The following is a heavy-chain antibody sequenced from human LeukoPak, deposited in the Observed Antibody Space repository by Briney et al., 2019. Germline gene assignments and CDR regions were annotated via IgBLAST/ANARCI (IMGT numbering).Heavy chain of an antibody. CDR2: IYYSGST. D-gene: IGHD3/OR15-3a*01. CDR3: ARQEDWTAWH. J-gene: IGHJ4*02. V-gene: IGHV4-39*01. CDR1: GGSISSSSYY. Sequence: SETLSLTCTVSGGSISSSSYYWGWLRQPPGKGLEWIGSIYYSGSTYYNPSPKSRVTISVDTSKNQFSLKLSSVTAADTAVYYCARQEDWTAWHWGQGTLVTVSS.